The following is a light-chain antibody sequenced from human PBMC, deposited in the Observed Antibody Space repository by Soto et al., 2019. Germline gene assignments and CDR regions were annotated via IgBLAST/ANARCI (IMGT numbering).Light chain of an antibody. CDR2: SAN. Sequence: DIQMTQSPSDMSASVGDRVTITCRASQDISNFLVWFQQRPGKVPKRLMYSANRLESGVPSRFSGSGSGTEFTLTISSLQPEDFATYYCLQHKSYPRTFGQGTKG. V-gene: IGKV1-17*03. CDR3: LQHKSYPRT. CDR1: QDISNF. J-gene: IGKJ1*01.